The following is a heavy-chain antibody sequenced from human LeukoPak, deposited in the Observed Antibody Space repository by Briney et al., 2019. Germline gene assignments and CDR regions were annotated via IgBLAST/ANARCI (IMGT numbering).Heavy chain of an antibody. J-gene: IGHJ4*02. V-gene: IGHV3-21*01. D-gene: IGHD2-2*01. CDR2: ISSSSSYI. CDR1: GFTFSSYS. Sequence: GGSLRLSCAASGFTFSSYSMNWVRQAPGKGLEWVSSISSSSSYIYYADSVKGRFTISRDNAKNSLYLQMNSLRAEDTAVYYCARGERGLYCSSTSCYPVLGGQGTLVTVSS. CDR3: ARGERGLYCSSTSCYPVL.